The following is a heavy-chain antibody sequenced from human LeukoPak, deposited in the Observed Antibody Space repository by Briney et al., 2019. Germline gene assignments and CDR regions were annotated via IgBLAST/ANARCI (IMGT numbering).Heavy chain of an antibody. CDR3: VGELLPYYGMDV. D-gene: IGHD3-10*01. Sequence: SGGSLRLSCAASGFTFSSYTMNWVRQAPGKGLEWVSYISSTSGTIYYADSVKGRFTISRDNAKNSLYLQMNSLRAEDTAVYYSVGELLPYYGMDVWGQGTTVTVSS. V-gene: IGHV3-48*04. CDR1: GFTFSSYT. J-gene: IGHJ6*02. CDR2: ISSTSGTI.